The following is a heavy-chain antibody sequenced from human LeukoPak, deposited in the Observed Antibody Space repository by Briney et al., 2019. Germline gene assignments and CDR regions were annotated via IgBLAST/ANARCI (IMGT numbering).Heavy chain of an antibody. CDR3: ARGRIPVAPHFDD. D-gene: IGHD4-23*01. CDR1: GFTFSSYS. J-gene: IGHJ4*02. Sequence: GGSLRLSCGASGFTFSSYSMNWVRQAPGKGLEWVSYISGGSSTIYYADSVKGRFTISRDNAKNSLYLQMNSLRDEDTAVYFCARGRIPVAPHFDDWGQGTLVTVSS. CDR2: ISGGSSTI. V-gene: IGHV3-48*02.